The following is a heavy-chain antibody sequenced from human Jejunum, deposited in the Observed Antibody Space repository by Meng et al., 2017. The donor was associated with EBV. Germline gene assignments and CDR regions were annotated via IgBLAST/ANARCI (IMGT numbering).Heavy chain of an antibody. CDR3: VMGPDHAQTGY. D-gene: IGHD1-14*01. Sequence: QLQLQESGPRLVKPSETLSLTCTVSGDSIGSGIYNWGWIRQPPGKGLEWIGTVCKSGSNYNPSLRSRVNIYTDTSKNQFSLKVTSLTAADTAVYYCVMGPDHAQTGYGGQGTRVTVSS. J-gene: IGHJ4*02. CDR2: VCKSGS. CDR1: GDSIGSGIYN. V-gene: IGHV4-39*01.